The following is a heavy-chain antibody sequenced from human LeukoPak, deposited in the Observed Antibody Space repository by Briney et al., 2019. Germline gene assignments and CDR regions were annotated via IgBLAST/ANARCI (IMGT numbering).Heavy chain of an antibody. J-gene: IGHJ4*02. CDR2: INNDGSST. D-gene: IGHD3-16*01. Sequence: GGPLRLSCAASGFTLSSYWMHWLRQVPGKGMVWVSHINNDGSSTTYADSAKRRFTISKDDAKNTLYLQMNSLRAEDTAVYYCAAWGVIDYWGQGTLVTVSS. CDR3: AAWGVIDY. V-gene: IGHV3-74*01. CDR1: GFTLSSYW.